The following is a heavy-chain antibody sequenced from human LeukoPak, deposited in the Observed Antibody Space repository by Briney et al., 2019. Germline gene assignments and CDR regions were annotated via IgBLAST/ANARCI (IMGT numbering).Heavy chain of an antibody. CDR2: IFYSGST. V-gene: IGHV4-39*07. D-gene: IGHD2-8*02. CDR3: ARTGGTIDY. J-gene: IGHJ4*02. Sequence: SETLSLTCTVSGGSISSSNYHWGWIRQPPGKGLEWIGNIFYSGSTHYNPSLKSRVTISVDTSKNQFSLKLNSVTAADTAVYYCARTGGTIDYWGQGTLVTVSS. CDR1: GGSISSSNYH.